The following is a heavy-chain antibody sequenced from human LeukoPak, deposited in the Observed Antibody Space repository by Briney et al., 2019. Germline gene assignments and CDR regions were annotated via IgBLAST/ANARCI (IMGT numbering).Heavy chain of an antibody. V-gene: IGHV6-1*01. Sequence: SQTLSLTCAISGDSVSSNSAAWSWIRQSPSRGLEWLGRTYYRSKWYYDYALSVKSRITINPDTSKNQFSLRLNSVTPEDTAVYYCARVTLLRDPHNYYGMDVWGQGTTVTVSS. CDR2: TYYRSKWYY. D-gene: IGHD2-21*02. CDR3: ARVTLLRDPHNYYGMDV. J-gene: IGHJ6*02. CDR1: GDSVSSNSAA.